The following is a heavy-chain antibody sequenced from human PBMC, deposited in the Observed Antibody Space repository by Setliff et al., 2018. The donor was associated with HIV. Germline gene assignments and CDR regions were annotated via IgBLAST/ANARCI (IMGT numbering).Heavy chain of an antibody. Sequence: SVKVSCKASGGTFSSYAISWVRQAPGQGLEWMGGSIPMYGTSNYAQKFQGRVTMTTVTSTSTAYMELRSLRSDDTAVYYCARLSIPAYYYMDVWGKGTTVTVSS. CDR2: SIPMYGTS. CDR3: ARLSIPAYYYMDV. J-gene: IGHJ6*03. CDR1: GGTFSSYA. D-gene: IGHD2-21*01. V-gene: IGHV1-69*05.